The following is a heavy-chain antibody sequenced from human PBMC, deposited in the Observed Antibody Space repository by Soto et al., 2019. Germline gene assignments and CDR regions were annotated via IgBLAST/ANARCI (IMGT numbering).Heavy chain of an antibody. CDR2: MNPNSGNT. Sequence: ASVKVSCKASGYTFTSYDINCVRQATGQGLEWMGWMNPNSGNTGYAQKFQGRVTMTRNTSISTAYMELSSLRSEDTAVYYCARAPYYAPFYYYYMDVWGKGTTVTVSS. CDR1: GYTFTSYD. D-gene: IGHD3-3*01. V-gene: IGHV1-8*01. CDR3: ARAPYYAPFYYYYMDV. J-gene: IGHJ6*03.